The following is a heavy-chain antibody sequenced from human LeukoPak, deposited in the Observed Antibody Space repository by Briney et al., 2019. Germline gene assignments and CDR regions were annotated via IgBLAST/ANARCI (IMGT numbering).Heavy chain of an antibody. CDR3: AKRLDYFDS. Sequence: QPGGSLRLSCAASGFTFGSYTMNWVRQAPGKGLEWVSGISGSGGGTYYADSVKGRFTISRDNSKNTVYLQLNSLRPEDTAVYHCAKRLDYFDSWGQGTLVTVSS. CDR2: ISGSGGGT. J-gene: IGHJ4*02. V-gene: IGHV3-23*01. CDR1: GFTFGSYT.